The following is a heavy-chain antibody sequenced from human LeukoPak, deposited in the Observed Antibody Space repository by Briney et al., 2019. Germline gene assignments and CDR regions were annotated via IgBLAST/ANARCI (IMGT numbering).Heavy chain of an antibody. CDR2: IWYDGSNK. D-gene: IGHD1-26*01. CDR1: GFTFSSYG. J-gene: IGHJ3*02. V-gene: IGHV3-33*06. Sequence: GGSLRLSCAASGFTFSSYGMHWVRQAPGKGLEWVAVIWYDGSNKYYADSVKGRFTISRDNSKNTLYLQMNSLRAEDTAVYYCAKSTIVGATVDAFDIWGQGTMVTVSS. CDR3: AKSTIVGATVDAFDI.